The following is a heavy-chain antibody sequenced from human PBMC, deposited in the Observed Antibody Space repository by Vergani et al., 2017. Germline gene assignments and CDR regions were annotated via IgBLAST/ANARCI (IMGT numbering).Heavy chain of an antibody. CDR1: GFTSAGYA. D-gene: IGHD6-6*01. Sequence: EVQLEESGGGLVLPGRSLRLSCVASGFTSAGYAMHWVRRAPGKGLEWVSGISWNSNSIGYADSVKGRFTISRDNAKNSLYLQMNSLRAEDTALYYCAKDLGTSSGGGWFDPWGQGTLVTVSS. J-gene: IGHJ5*02. CDR3: AKDLGTSSGGGWFDP. CDR2: ISWNSNSI. V-gene: IGHV3-9*02.